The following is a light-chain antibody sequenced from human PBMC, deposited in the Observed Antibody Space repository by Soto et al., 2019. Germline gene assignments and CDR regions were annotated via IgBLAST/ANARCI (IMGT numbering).Light chain of an antibody. V-gene: IGKV3-15*01. J-gene: IGKJ1*01. CDR2: GAS. CDR1: QSVSNN. Sequence: EIVMTQSPATLSASPGERATLSCRASQSVSNNLAWYHQKPGQAPRLLIYGASTRATGIPARFSGSGSGTEFTLTISSLRPEDFAVYYCQQYNNWWTFGQGTKVEIK. CDR3: QQYNNWWT.